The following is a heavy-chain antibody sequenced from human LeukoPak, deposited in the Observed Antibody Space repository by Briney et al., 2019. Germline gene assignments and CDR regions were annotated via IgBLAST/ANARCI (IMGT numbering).Heavy chain of an antibody. J-gene: IGHJ4*02. CDR3: ARVRGGWYFDY. D-gene: IGHD6-19*01. CDR2: IYSGGST. V-gene: IGHV3-53*01. CDR1: GFTVSTYY. Sequence: GGSLRLSCAASGFTVSTYYMSWVRQAPGKGLEWVSVIYSGGSTYYSDSVKGRFTISRDNSKTTLYLQMNSLGAEDTAVYYCARVRGGWYFDYWGQGTLVTVSS.